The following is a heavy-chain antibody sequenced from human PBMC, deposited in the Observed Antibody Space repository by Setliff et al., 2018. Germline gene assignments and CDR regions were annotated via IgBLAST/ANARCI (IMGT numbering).Heavy chain of an antibody. V-gene: IGHV1-69*05. CDR2: TIPMFGTT. CDR1: GGTFSSYG. CDR3: ARGPLDFVVVPAAAKFDY. D-gene: IGHD2-2*01. Sequence: SVKVSCKASGGTFSSYGISWVRQAPGQGLEWMGGTIPMFGTTSYARQFQGRVTIITDESTSTAYMQLSSLGSEDTAVYYCARGPLDFVVVPAAAKFDYWGQGTLVTVSS. J-gene: IGHJ4*02.